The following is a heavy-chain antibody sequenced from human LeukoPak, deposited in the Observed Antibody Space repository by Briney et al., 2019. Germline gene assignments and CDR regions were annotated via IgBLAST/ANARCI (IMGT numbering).Heavy chain of an antibody. CDR3: AREGITMVRGVLSFFGY. Sequence: ASVKVSCKASGYTFTGYYMHWVRQAPGQGLEWMGRINPNSGGTNYARKSQGRVTMTRDTSISTAYMELSRLRSDDTAVYYCAREGITMVRGVLSFFGYWGQGTLVTVSS. CDR1: GYTFTGYY. CDR2: INPNSGGT. J-gene: IGHJ4*02. V-gene: IGHV1-2*06. D-gene: IGHD3-10*01.